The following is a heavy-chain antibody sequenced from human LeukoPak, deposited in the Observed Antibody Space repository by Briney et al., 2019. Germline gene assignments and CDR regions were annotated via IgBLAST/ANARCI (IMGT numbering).Heavy chain of an antibody. J-gene: IGHJ3*02. Sequence: NPSETLSLTCTVSGGSISSYYWSWIRQPPGKGLEWIGYIYYSGSTNYNPSLKSRVTISVDTSKNQFSLKLSSVTAAGTAVYYCARSSIAVAGTAFDIWGQGTMVTVSS. CDR2: IYYSGST. CDR1: GGSISSYY. D-gene: IGHD6-19*01. V-gene: IGHV4-59*01. CDR3: ARSSIAVAGTAFDI.